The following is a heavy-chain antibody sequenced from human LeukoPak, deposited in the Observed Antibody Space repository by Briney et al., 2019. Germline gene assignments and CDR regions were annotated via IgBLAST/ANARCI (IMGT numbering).Heavy chain of an antibody. CDR1: GGSISSSSYY. J-gene: IGHJ3*02. V-gene: IGHV4-39*07. CDR2: IYYSGST. Sequence: SETLSLTCTVSGGSISSSSYYWGWIRQPPGKGLEWIGSIYYSGSTYYNPSLKSRVTISVDTSKNQFSLKLSSVTAADTAVYYCARAQGVRGVINAFDIWGQGTMVTVSS. D-gene: IGHD3-10*01. CDR3: ARAQGVRGVINAFDI.